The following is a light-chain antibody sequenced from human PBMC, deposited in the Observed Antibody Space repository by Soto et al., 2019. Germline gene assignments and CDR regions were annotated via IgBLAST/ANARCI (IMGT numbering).Light chain of an antibody. CDR1: SSNIGSNT. J-gene: IGLJ1*01. CDR3: AVWDDSLNGRV. Sequence: QSVLTQPPSASGTPGQRVTISCSGSSSNIGSNTINWYQQLPGTAPKLLIYSNNQRPSGVPDRFSGSKAGTSASLAISGLQSVDEDDYYCAVWDDSLNGRVFGTGTKLTVL. CDR2: SNN. V-gene: IGLV1-44*01.